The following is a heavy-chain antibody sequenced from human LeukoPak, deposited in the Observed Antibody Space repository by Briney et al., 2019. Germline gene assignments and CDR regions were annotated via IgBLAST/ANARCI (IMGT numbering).Heavy chain of an antibody. V-gene: IGHV1-46*01. D-gene: IGHD3-3*01. J-gene: IGHJ3*02. CDR1: GYTFTTYY. Sequence: ASVKVSCKASGYTFTTYYIHWVRQAPGQGLEWMGIINPGGGDTSYAQKFQGRVTITADKSTSTAYMELSSLRSEDTAVYYCARDLYYDFWSGYGVNSAFDIWGQGTMVTVSS. CDR2: INPGGGDT. CDR3: ARDLYYDFWSGYGVNSAFDI.